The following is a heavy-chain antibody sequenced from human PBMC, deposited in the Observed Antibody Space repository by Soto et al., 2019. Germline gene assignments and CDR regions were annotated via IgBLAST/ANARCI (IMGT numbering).Heavy chain of an antibody. CDR1: GVSISSYY. J-gene: IGHJ3*01. CDR2: IYYSGST. CDR3: AREGGYSYCYKPDAFDL. D-gene: IGHD5-18*01. Sequence: SETLSLTCTVAGVSISSYYWSWIRQPPGKGLEWIGYIYYSGSTNYNPSLKSRVTISVNTSKNQFSLKLSSVTAADTAVYYCAREGGYSYCYKPDAFDLWGQGTMVTVSS. V-gene: IGHV4-59*01.